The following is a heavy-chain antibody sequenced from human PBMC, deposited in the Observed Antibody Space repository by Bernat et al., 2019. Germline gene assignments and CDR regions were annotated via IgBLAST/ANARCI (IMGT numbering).Heavy chain of an antibody. CDR2: IYYSGST. D-gene: IGHD5-18*01. CDR3: ARWTRGGTANTKFDP. V-gene: IGHV4-31*03. J-gene: IGHJ5*02. Sequence: QVQLQESGPGLVKPSQTLSLTSTVSGGSISSGGYYWSWIRQHPGKGLEWIGYIYYSGSTYYNPSLKSRVTISVDTSKNQFSLKLSSVTAADTAVYYCARWTRGGTANTKFDPWGQGTLVTVSS. CDR1: GGSISSGGYY.